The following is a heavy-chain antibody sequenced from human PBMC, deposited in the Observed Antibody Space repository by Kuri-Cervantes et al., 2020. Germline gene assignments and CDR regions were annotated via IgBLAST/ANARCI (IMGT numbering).Heavy chain of an antibody. V-gene: IGHV3-30-3*01. J-gene: IGHJ4*02. CDR1: GFTFSSYA. CDR3: ARDGVYLEMATPSEFDY. Sequence: GRSLRLSCAASGFTFSSYAMHWVRQAPGKGLEWVAVISYDGSNKYYADSVEGRFTISRDNSENTLYLQMNSLRAEDTAVYYCARDGVYLEMATPSEFDYWGQGTLVTVSS. D-gene: IGHD5-24*01. CDR2: ISYDGSNK.